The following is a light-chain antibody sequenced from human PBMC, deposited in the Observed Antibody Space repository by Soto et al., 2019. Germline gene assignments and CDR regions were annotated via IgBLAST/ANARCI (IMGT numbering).Light chain of an antibody. Sequence: QSVLTQPPSVSGAPGQRVTISCTGSSSNIGAGYDVHWYQQLPGTAPKLLIYGNSNRPSGVPDRFSGSKSGTSASLAITGLQAEDEVDYYCQSYDSSLSGSIFGGGTNLTVL. J-gene: IGLJ2*01. V-gene: IGLV1-40*01. CDR1: SSNIGAGYD. CDR3: QSYDSSLSGSI. CDR2: GNS.